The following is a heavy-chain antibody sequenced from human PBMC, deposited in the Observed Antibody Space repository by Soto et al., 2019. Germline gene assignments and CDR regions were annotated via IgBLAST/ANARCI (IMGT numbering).Heavy chain of an antibody. CDR2: ISYDGSKK. Sequence: GGSLRLSWAASGITLSSYGMQWVRQAQGKGLGWEGVISYDGSKKNYGGSVKGRFTISRDNSKNTLYLQMNSLRAEDTAVYYCAKNRASSVLGWFDPWGQGTLVTVSS. CDR1: GITLSSYG. D-gene: IGHD3-22*01. V-gene: IGHV3-30*18. CDR3: AKNRASSVLGWFDP. J-gene: IGHJ5*02.